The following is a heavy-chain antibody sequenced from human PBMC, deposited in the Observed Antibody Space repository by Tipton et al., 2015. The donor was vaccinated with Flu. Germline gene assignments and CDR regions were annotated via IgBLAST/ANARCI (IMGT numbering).Heavy chain of an antibody. CDR3: AGGTGITMVRGVIITQFDY. CDR2: INPSGGST. D-gene: IGHD3-10*01. Sequence: QVQLVQSGPEVKKPGASVKASCKASGYTFTSYYMHWVRQAPGQGLEWMGIINPSGGSTSYAQKFQGRVTMTRDTSTSTVYMELSSLRSEDTAVYYCAGGTGITMVRGVIITQFDYWGQGTLVTVSS. V-gene: IGHV1-46*01. CDR1: GYTFTSYY. J-gene: IGHJ4*02.